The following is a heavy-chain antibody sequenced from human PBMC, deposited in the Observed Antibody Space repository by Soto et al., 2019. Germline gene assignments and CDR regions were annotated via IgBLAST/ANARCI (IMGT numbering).Heavy chain of an antibody. CDR1: GFTFSSYG. V-gene: IGHV3-33*01. CDR3: ARDNSYYYGSGPMDG. D-gene: IGHD3-10*01. Sequence: GGSLRLSCAASGFTFSSYGMHWVRQAPGKGLEWVAVIWYDGSNKYYADSVKGRFTISRDNSKNTLYLQMNSLRAEDTAVYYCARDNSYYYGSGPMDGWGKGTTVTVSS. J-gene: IGHJ6*03. CDR2: IWYDGSNK.